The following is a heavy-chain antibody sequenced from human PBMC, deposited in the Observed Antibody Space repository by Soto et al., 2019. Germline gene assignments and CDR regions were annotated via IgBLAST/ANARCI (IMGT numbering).Heavy chain of an antibody. CDR1: GGSISSDY. CDR2: IYYSGST. V-gene: IGHV4-59*08. J-gene: IGHJ4*02. CDR3: ARVADGLPGIDH. D-gene: IGHD2-15*01. Sequence: SETLSLTCTVSGGSISSDYWSWIRQPPGKGLEWNRYIYYSGSTNYNPSLKSRVTISVDTSNNQFSLKLSSVAAAYTAVYYCARVADGLPGIDHWGKGTLVTVSS.